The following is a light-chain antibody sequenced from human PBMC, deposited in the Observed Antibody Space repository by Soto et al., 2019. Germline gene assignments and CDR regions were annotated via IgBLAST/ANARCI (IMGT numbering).Light chain of an antibody. CDR1: SSDVGGYNY. Sequence: QSALTQPPSASGSPGQSVTISCTGTSSDVGGYNYVSWYQQHPGKAPKLIIYEVRERPSGVPDRFSGSKSGNTASLTVSGLQAEDEADYYCCSYAGTSSWVFGGGTKLTVL. CDR2: EVR. CDR3: CSYAGTSSWV. J-gene: IGLJ3*02. V-gene: IGLV2-8*01.